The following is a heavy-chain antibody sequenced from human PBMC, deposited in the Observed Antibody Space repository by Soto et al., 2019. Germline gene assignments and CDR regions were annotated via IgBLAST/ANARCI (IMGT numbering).Heavy chain of an antibody. V-gene: IGHV2-5*01. Sequence: QITLKESGPTLVKPTQTLTLTCTFSGFSIGTSGVGVGGIRQPPGKALEQLSLIYWNDDKRYSPSLKTRLTITKVTSKNQVVLTMPNMDHVDTATYYCAPENMVTTLSFQSWGQGTLVNVSS. CDR3: APENMVTTLSFQS. CDR2: IYWNDDK. J-gene: IGHJ5*02. CDR1: GFSIGTSGVG. D-gene: IGHD4-17*01.